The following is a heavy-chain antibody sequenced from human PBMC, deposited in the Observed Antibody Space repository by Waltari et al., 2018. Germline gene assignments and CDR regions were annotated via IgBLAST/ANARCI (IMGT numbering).Heavy chain of an antibody. J-gene: IGHJ3*02. CDR3: ARAPYVWGSYRYLGGAFDI. CDR1: GGTFSSYA. Sequence: QVQLVQSGAEVKKPGSSVKVSCQASGGTFSSYATSWVRQAPGQGLEWMGGIIPIVGTANYAQKFQGRVTITTDESTSTAYMERSSLRSEDTAVYYCARAPYVWGSYRYLGGAFDIWGQGTMVTVSS. CDR2: IIPIVGTA. V-gene: IGHV1-69*05. D-gene: IGHD3-16*02.